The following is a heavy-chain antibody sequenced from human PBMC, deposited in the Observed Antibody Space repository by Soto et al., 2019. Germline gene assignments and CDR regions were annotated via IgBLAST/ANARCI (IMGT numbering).Heavy chain of an antibody. CDR3: AARPVIGGLILALDY. Sequence: GSLRLSCAASGFTFSNYAMTWVRQAPGQGLEWVSLISDSGGTTYYADSVKGRYTISRDNSKNTLYLQMDSLRAEDTAIYYCAARPVIGGLILALDYWGQGTLVTVSS. D-gene: IGHD3-16*02. J-gene: IGHJ4*02. CDR1: GFTFSNYA. V-gene: IGHV3-23*01. CDR2: ISDSGGTT.